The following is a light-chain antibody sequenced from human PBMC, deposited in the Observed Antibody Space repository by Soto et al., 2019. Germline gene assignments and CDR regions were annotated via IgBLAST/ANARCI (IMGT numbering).Light chain of an antibody. CDR2: DAS. V-gene: IGKV1-5*01. CDR3: QQYNSYPRT. CDR1: QSISSW. Sequence: DIQMTQSPSTLSASVGDRVTITCRASQSISSWVAWYQQKPGKAPKLLIYDASTLESGVPSRFSGSGSGTAFTLTISSLQPDDFATYYCQQYNSYPRTFGQGTKLEI. J-gene: IGKJ1*01.